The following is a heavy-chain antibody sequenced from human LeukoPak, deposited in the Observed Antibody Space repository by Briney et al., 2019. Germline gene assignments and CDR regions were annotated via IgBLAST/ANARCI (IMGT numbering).Heavy chain of an antibody. Sequence: NPSETLSLTCAVYGGSFSGYYWSWIRQPPGKGLEWIGEINHSGSTNYNPSLKSRVTMSVDTSKNQFSLKLSSVTAADTAVYYCAREGPEKEYYFDYWGQGTLVTVSS. CDR1: GGSFSGYY. D-gene: IGHD2/OR15-2a*01. CDR2: INHSGST. CDR3: AREGPEKEYYFDY. J-gene: IGHJ4*02. V-gene: IGHV4-34*01.